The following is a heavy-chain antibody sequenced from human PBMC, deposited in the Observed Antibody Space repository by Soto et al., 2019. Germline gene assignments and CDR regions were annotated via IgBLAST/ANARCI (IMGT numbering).Heavy chain of an antibody. D-gene: IGHD3-10*01. Sequence: PGGSLRLSCAASGVPFSSYAMTWVRQAPGKGLEWVSIVSDGGSDAFYADSVKGRFAISRDNSKNTLYLQMNSLTAEDTAVYYCAKHFVNGEVDYWGQGTPVTVSS. V-gene: IGHV3-23*01. CDR2: VSDGGSDA. CDR1: GVPFSSYA. CDR3: AKHFVNGEVDY. J-gene: IGHJ4*02.